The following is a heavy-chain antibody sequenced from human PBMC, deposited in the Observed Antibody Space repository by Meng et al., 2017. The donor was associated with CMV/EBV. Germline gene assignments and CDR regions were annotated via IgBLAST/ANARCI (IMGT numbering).Heavy chain of an antibody. CDR3: ASLRSMVRGGGDFDY. CDR1: GGTFSSYA. Sequence: SVTVSCKDSGGTFSSYAISWVRQAPGQGLEWMGGIIPIFGTANYAQKFQGRVTITTDESTSTAYMELSSLRSEDTAVYYCASLRSMVRGGGDFDYWGQGTLVTVSS. V-gene: IGHV1-69*05. CDR2: IIPIFGTA. D-gene: IGHD3-10*01. J-gene: IGHJ4*02.